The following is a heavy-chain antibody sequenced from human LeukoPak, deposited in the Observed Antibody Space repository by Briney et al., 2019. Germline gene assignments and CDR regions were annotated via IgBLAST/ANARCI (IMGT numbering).Heavy chain of an antibody. V-gene: IGHV4-59*08. Sequence: SETLSLTCTVSGGSISSYYWSWIRQPPGKGLEWIGYIYYSGSTKYNPSLKSRVTISVDTSKNQLSLKLSSVTAADTAVYYCARHWETSSWYVDYWGQGTLVTASS. D-gene: IGHD6-13*01. CDR2: IYYSGST. CDR3: ARHWETSSWYVDY. CDR1: GGSISSYY. J-gene: IGHJ4*02.